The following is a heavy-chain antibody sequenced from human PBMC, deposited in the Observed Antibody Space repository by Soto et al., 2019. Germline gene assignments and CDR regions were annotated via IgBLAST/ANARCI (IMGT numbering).Heavy chain of an antibody. CDR2: ISASGGRT. CDR1: GVTFNNYG. Sequence: GGSLRLSCADSGVTFNNYGMNWVRHIPGKGLEWVSGISASGGRTYYADSVKGRFTISRDNSKNTLYLLMNSLRAEDTAVYYCARDGATSVSSSWYYWRQGTLVTVSA. V-gene: IGHV3-23*01. D-gene: IGHD6-13*01. CDR3: ARDGATSVSSSWYY. J-gene: IGHJ4*02.